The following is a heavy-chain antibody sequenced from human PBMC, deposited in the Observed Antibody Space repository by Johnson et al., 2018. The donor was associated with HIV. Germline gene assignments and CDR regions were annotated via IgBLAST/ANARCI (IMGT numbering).Heavy chain of an antibody. CDR2: ISYDGTHK. J-gene: IGHJ3*02. V-gene: IGHV3-30*04. D-gene: IGHD1-1*01. CDR1: GFTFSNYA. Sequence: QVQLVESGGGVVQPGRSLRLSCVGSGFTFSNYALHCVRQAPGKGLEWVALISYDGTHKNYADSVKGRFTISRDNSKNTLFLQMNSLRPEDTAVYYCATVGRTTATAQSAFHMWGQGTLVTVSS. CDR3: ATVGRTTATAQSAFHM.